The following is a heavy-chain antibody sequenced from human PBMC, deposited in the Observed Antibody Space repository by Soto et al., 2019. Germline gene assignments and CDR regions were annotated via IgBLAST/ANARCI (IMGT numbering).Heavy chain of an antibody. CDR1: GLTFGSSY. CDR3: ARARETEYSSDKFFDI. D-gene: IGHD5-18*01. CDR2: IYSAGST. J-gene: IGHJ4*02. V-gene: IGHV3-53*01. Sequence: LRLSCAASGLTFGSSYMSWVRQAPGKGLHWVSVIYSAGSTYYANSVKGRFTISRDISANMVYLQMSSLTDEDTAVYYCARARETEYSSDKFFDIWGQRALLAVSS.